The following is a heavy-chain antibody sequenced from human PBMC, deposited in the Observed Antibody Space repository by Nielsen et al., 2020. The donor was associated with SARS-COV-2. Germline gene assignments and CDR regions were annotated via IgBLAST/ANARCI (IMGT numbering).Heavy chain of an antibody. J-gene: IGHJ4*02. CDR2: LYSGGTT. Sequence: GESLKISCVASGFSVSTNYMSWVRQAPGKGLEWVSVLYSGGTTYHADSVKGRFTISRDNSKNTLYLQMNSLRAEDTAVYYCARWGSSGYPTDFDYWGQGTLVTVSS. CDR1: GFSVSTNY. V-gene: IGHV3-53*01. CDR3: ARWGSSGYPTDFDY. D-gene: IGHD3-22*01.